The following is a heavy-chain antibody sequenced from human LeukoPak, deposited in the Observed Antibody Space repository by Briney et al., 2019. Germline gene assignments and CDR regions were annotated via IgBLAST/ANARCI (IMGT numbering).Heavy chain of an antibody. Sequence: PGGSLRLSCAASGFIFSPYAMSWVRQAPGKGLEWVAGIAGGDDRFYADSVKGRFSISRDNSKNTVDLQMNSLRVEDTAVYYCAKSDDFWTYLGWYFDLWGRGTLVTVSS. D-gene: IGHD3-3*01. V-gene: IGHV3-23*01. CDR3: AKSDDFWTYLGWYFDL. CDR2: IAGGDDR. CDR1: GFIFSPYA. J-gene: IGHJ2*01.